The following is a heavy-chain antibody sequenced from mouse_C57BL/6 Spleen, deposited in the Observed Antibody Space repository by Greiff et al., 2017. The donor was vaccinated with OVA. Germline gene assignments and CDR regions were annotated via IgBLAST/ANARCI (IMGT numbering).Heavy chain of an antibody. Sequence: QVQLQQSGAELAQPGASVKLSCKASGYTFPSYWMHWVNPRPGQGLEWIGYINPSSGYTKYNQKFKDKATLTADKSSSTAYMQLSSLTYEDAAVYYCARDDAYYFDYWGQGTTLTVSS. CDR1: GYTFPSYW. D-gene: IGHD2-3*01. V-gene: IGHV1-7*01. CDR3: ARDDAYYFDY. CDR2: INPSSGYT. J-gene: IGHJ2*01.